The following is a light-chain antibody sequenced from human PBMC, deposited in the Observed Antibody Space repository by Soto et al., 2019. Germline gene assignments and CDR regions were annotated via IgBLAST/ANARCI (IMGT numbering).Light chain of an antibody. V-gene: IGKV3-15*01. CDR3: QQYYTYPYT. Sequence: EIVMTQSPATLSVSPGERATLSCRASQSVSSNLAWYQQKPGQAPRLLIYGASTRATGIPARFSGSGSGTEFTLTISSLQSEDFATYYCQQYYTYPYTFGQGTKLEIQ. CDR1: QSVSSN. CDR2: GAS. J-gene: IGKJ2*01.